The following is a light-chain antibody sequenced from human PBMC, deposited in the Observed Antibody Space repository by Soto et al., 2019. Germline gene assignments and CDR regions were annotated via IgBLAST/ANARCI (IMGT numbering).Light chain of an antibody. V-gene: IGKV3-15*01. J-gene: IGKJ2*01. CDR2: GVS. Sequence: DIVLTQSPATLSLSPGERATLSCRASQSISNNLAWYQHKPGQAPRLLIYGVSTRATGIPARFSGSGSGTEFTLTISSLQSEDFAVYYCQQYNTWPPYTFGQGTKLEIK. CDR3: QQYNTWPPYT. CDR1: QSISNN.